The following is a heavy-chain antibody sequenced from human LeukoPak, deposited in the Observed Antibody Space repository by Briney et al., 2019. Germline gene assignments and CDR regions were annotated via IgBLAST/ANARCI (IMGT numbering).Heavy chain of an antibody. CDR1: GGSISSGSYY. V-gene: IGHV4-61*02. J-gene: IGHJ4*02. Sequence: SQTLSLTCTVSGGSISSGSYYWSWIRQPAGKGPAWIGRIYTSGSTNYNPSLKSRVTISVDTSKNQFSLKLSSVTASDTAVYYCGRGDEQVSFVYRGQGSLVTVSS. D-gene: IGHD1/OR15-1a*01. CDR3: GRGDEQVSFVY. CDR2: IYTSGST.